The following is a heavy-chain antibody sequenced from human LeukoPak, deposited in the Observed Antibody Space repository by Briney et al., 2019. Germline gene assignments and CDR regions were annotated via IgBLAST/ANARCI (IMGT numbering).Heavy chain of an antibody. D-gene: IGHD3-16*01. V-gene: IGHV3-21*01. Sequence: PGGALRLSCAASGFTFSSYEMTWVGQAPGKGLEGVSSISSRSTFIYDADAVKGRFTISRDNDKNSLFLQMNSLRAEDTAVYFCAKSTRAVMAMMDVWGKGTTVTVSS. J-gene: IGHJ6*04. CDR3: AKSTRAVMAMMDV. CDR2: ISSRSTFI. CDR1: GFTFSSYE.